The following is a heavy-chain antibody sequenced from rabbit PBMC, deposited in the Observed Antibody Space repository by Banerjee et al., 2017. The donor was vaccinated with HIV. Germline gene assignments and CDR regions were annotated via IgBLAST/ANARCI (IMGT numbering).Heavy chain of an antibody. CDR2: INTSSGNT. D-gene: IGHD3-1*01. Sequence: QEQLEESGGDLVKPGRSLTLTCTASGFSFSDKYVMCWVRQAPGKGLEWIACINTSSGNTVYASWAKGRFTISKTSSTTVTLQMTSLTAADTATYFCARHVHFVGSDLWGQGTLVTVS. J-gene: IGHJ4*01. CDR1: GFSFSDKYV. CDR3: ARHVHFVGSDL. V-gene: IGHV1S45*01.